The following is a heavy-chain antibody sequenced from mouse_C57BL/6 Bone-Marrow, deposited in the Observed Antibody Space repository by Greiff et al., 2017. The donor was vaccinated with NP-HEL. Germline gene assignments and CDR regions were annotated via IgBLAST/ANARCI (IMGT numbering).Heavy chain of an antibody. CDR3: ARARDGYYTWLAY. CDR1: GFTFSSYA. Sequence: EVQLVESGGGLVKPGGSLKLSCAASGFTFSSYAMSWVRQTPEKRLEWVATISDGGSYTYYPDNVKGRFTISRDNAKNNLYLQMSHLKSEDTAMYYCARARDGYYTWLAYWGQGTLVTVSA. V-gene: IGHV5-4*01. D-gene: IGHD2-3*01. J-gene: IGHJ3*01. CDR2: ISDGGSYT.